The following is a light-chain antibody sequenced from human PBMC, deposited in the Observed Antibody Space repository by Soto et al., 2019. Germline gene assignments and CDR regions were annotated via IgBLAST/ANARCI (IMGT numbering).Light chain of an antibody. V-gene: IGKV1-39*01. J-gene: IGKJ2*01. CDR1: QGVSAY. CDR3: QQSYKTPHT. Sequence: DIQMTQSPYSLSASVGDKVTITCRASQGVSAYLLWYQQRQGTPPKLLIYAASNLVSGVPSRFSGSGSGTTFTLTISSLQPEDFATYYCQQSYKTPHTFGQGTKLETK. CDR2: AAS.